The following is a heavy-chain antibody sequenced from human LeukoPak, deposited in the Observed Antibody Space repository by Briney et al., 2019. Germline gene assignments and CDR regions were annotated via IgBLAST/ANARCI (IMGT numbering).Heavy chain of an antibody. Sequence: PGGSLRLSCAASGFTFSSYWMNWARQAPGKGLEWVASINHNGNVNYYVDSVKGRFTISRDNAKNTLYLQMNSLRAEDTAVYYCARDGMVRGVMTAPPAYYYYYYGMDVWGQGTTVTVSS. CDR2: INHNGNVN. CDR1: GFTFSSYW. D-gene: IGHD3-10*01. J-gene: IGHJ6*02. CDR3: ARDGMVRGVMTAPPAYYYYYYGMDV. V-gene: IGHV3-7*01.